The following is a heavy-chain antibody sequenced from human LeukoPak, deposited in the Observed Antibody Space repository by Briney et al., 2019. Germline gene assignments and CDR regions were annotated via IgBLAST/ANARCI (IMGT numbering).Heavy chain of an antibody. D-gene: IGHD3-22*01. CDR2: ISTSAEKI. CDR3: ARNYYDSSVLDY. V-gene: IGHV3-11*04. J-gene: IGHJ4*02. CDR1: GFSFSDHY. Sequence: GGSLRLSCAASGFSFSDHYMSWIRQAPGKGLEWISYISTSAEKIYYTDSVKGRYTISRDNAKNSLYLQMNSLRAEDTAVYYSARNYYDSSVLDYWGQGTLVTVSS.